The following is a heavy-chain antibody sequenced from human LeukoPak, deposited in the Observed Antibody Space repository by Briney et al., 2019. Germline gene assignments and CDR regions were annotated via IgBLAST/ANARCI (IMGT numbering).Heavy chain of an antibody. Sequence: GGSLRLSCAASGFTVRVYAMHWVRQPPGKGLDWVAVMSYDGGNIYYADSVKGRFTISRDNPKSTVYLQMNSLRPEDTALYYCARAIYGDYLDYWGQGTLVTVSS. CDR2: MSYDGGNI. V-gene: IGHV3-30-3*01. CDR3: ARAIYGDYLDY. CDR1: GFTVRVYA. J-gene: IGHJ4*02. D-gene: IGHD4-17*01.